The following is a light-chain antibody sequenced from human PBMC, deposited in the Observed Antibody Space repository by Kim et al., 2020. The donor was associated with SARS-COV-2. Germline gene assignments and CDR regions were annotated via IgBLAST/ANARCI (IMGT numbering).Light chain of an antibody. CDR1: QNVGSY. CDR2: DSS. J-gene: IGKJ4*01. V-gene: IGKV3-15*01. Sequence: EIVMTQSPATLCVSLGERATLSCRASQNVGSYLSWFQQKPGQPPRLLIRDSSGRATGVAARFSGSGSGTEFTLTISGLQSDDFAVYYCQQYEDWPLTFGGGTKVDIK. CDR3: QQYEDWPLT.